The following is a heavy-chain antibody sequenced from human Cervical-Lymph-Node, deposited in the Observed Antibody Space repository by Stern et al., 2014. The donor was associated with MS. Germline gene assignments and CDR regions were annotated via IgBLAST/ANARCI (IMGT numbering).Heavy chain of an antibody. CDR1: GFSLNTGGVG. D-gene: IGHD3-3*01. CDR3: ADETFYDYWSGHFDY. V-gene: IGHV2-5*05. CDR2: MYRDDDS. Sequence: QITLKESGPTLVKPTQTLTLTCTFSGFSLNTGGVGVGWVSQPPGKGLEWLALMYRDDDSRYDPSLKSRLTITKDTSKNQVVLTMTNMDPVDTATYSCADETFYDYWSGHFDYWGQGILVTVSS. J-gene: IGHJ4*02.